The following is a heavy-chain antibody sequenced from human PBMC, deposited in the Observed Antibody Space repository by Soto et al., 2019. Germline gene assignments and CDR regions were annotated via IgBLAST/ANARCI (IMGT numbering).Heavy chain of an antibody. V-gene: IGHV4-30-4*01. CDR3: ARDLVAATSANENNWFDP. J-gene: IGHJ5*02. Sequence: NPSETLSLTCTVSGGSISSGDYYWSWIRQPPGKGLEWIGYIYYSGSTYYNPSLKSRVTISVDTSKNQFSLKLSSVTAADTAVYYCARDLVAATSANENNWFDPWGQGTLVTVSS. D-gene: IGHD2-15*01. CDR1: GGSISSGDYY. CDR2: IYYSGST.